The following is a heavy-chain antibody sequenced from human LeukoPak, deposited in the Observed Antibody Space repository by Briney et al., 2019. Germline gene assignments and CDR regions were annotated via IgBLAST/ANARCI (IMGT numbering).Heavy chain of an antibody. CDR1: GFTLSAYW. D-gene: IGHD3/OR15-3a*01. Sequence: PGGSLRLSCAASGFTLSAYWMHWVRQVPGKGLVWVSRISPDGGDTRYADSVKGRFTISRDNAKNTLYLQMNSLRAEDTAVYYCARGFGPGPYWGQGTLVTVSS. J-gene: IGHJ4*02. V-gene: IGHV3-74*01. CDR3: ARGFGPGPY. CDR2: ISPDGGDT.